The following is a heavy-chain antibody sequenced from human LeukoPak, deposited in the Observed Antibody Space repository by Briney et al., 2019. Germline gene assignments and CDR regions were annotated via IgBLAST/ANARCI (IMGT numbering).Heavy chain of an antibody. CDR3: ARAPPYGDYDH. CDR2: IKQDGSER. Sequence: PGGSLRLSCAASGFTFSSYWMSWVRQAPGKGLEWVANIKQDGSERYYVDSVKGRFTISRDNAKNSLYLQMNSLRAEDTAVYYCARAPPYGDYDHWGQGTLVTVSS. CDR1: GFTFSSYW. J-gene: IGHJ5*02. V-gene: IGHV3-7*03. D-gene: IGHD4-17*01.